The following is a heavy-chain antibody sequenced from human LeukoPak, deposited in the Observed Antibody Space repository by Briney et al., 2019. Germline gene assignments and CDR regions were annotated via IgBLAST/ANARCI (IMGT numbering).Heavy chain of an antibody. CDR3: AKEKYSSSWSESAFDI. V-gene: IGHV3-30*02. D-gene: IGHD6-13*01. CDR1: GFTFSSYG. CDR2: IRYDGSNK. Sequence: GGSLRLSCAASGFTFSSYGMHWVRQAPGKGLEWVAFIRYDGSNKYYADSVKGRFTISRDNSKNTLYLQMNSLRAEDTAVYYCAKEKYSSSWSESAFDIWGQGTMVTVSS. J-gene: IGHJ3*02.